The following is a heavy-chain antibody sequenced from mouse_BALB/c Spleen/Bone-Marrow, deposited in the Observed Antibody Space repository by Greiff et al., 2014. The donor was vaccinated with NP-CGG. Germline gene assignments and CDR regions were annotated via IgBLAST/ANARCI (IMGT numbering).Heavy chain of an antibody. D-gene: IGHD1-1*01. CDR1: GYSFTGYN. CDR2: IYPYYGGT. CDR3: ARKHFGSNSLGY. Sequence: VQLQQSGPELEKPGASVKISCKASGYSFTGYNMNWVKQSDGRSLELIGNIYPYYGGTSYNQKFRGKATLTVDKSSSTAYMQLTSLTSEDSAVYYCARKHFGSNSLGYWGQGTLVTVSA. J-gene: IGHJ3*01. V-gene: IGHV1S135*01.